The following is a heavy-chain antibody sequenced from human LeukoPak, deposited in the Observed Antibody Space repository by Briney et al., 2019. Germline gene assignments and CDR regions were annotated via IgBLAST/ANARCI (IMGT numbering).Heavy chain of an antibody. CDR1: GYTFTSYD. D-gene: IGHD3-10*01. Sequence: ASVTVSFTASGYTFTSYDINWVRQATGQGLEWMGWMNPNSGNTGYAQKFQGRVTMTRNTSISTAYMELSSLRSEDTAVYYCARVGPLYYGSGRVYYYYGMDVWGQGTTVTVSS. CDR3: ARVGPLYYGSGRVYYYYGMDV. CDR2: MNPNSGNT. V-gene: IGHV1-8*01. J-gene: IGHJ6*02.